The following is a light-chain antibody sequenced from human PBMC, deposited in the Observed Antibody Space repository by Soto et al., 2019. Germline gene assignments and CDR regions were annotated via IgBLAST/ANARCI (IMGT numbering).Light chain of an antibody. V-gene: IGKV1-33*01. CDR1: QDISNY. J-gene: IGKJ3*01. Sequence: DIQMTQSPSSLSASVGDRVTITCQASQDISNYLNWYQHKPRKAPKLLTYDASNLETGVPSRFSGSGYRTDFTFTISSLQPEENETYYCHQYDIAFSFRGRTEVDIK. CDR2: DAS. CDR3: HQYDIAFS.